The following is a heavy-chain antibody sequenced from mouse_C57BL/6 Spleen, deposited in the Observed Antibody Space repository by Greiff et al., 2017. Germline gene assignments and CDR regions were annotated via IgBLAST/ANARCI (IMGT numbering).Heavy chain of an antibody. CDR3: ARQDYSNYEDAMDY. CDR2: ISSGSSTI. Sequence: DVHLVESGGGLVKPGGSLKLSCAASGFTFSDYGMHWVRQAPEKGLEWVAYISSGSSTIYYADTVKGRFTISRDNAKNTLFLQMTSLRSEDTAMYYCARQDYSNYEDAMDYWGQGTSVTVSS. CDR1: GFTFSDYG. J-gene: IGHJ4*01. D-gene: IGHD2-5*01. V-gene: IGHV5-17*01.